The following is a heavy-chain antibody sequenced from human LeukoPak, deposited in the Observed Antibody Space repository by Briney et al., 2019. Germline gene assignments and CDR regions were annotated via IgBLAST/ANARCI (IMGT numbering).Heavy chain of an antibody. CDR1: GYTFTSYD. D-gene: IGHD5-12*01. Sequence: ASVKVSCKASGYTFTSYDINWVRQATGQGLEWMGWISAYNGNTNYAQKLQGRVTMTTDTSTSTAYMELRSLRSDDMAVYYCAREFDSGCGDYWGQGTLVTVSS. CDR2: ISAYNGNT. CDR3: AREFDSGCGDY. J-gene: IGHJ4*02. V-gene: IGHV1-18*03.